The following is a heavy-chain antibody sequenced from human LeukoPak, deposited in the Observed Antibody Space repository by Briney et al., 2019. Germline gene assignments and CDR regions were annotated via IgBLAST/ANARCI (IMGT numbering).Heavy chain of an antibody. Sequence: ASVKVSCKASGYTFTNYGITWVRQAPGQGLEWMGWINTYSGNTNYGQKFQGRVTMTTDTSTTTAYMELRSLRSDDTAVYYCARPGDYCGGGSCYDYWGQGTLVTVSS. J-gene: IGHJ4*02. D-gene: IGHD2-15*01. V-gene: IGHV1-18*01. CDR1: GYTFTNYG. CDR2: INTYSGNT. CDR3: ARPGDYCGGGSCYDY.